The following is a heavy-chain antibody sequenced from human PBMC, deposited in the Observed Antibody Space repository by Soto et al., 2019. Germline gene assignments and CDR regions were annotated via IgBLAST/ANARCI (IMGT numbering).Heavy chain of an antibody. CDR2: IKQDGSEK. CDR3: ATGMVVAVFDY. CDR1: GFTFSSYW. Sequence: GGSLRLSCAASGFTFSSYWMSWVRQAPGKGLEWVANIKQDGSEKYYVDSVKGRFTISRDNAKNSLYLQMNSLRAEDTAVYYCATGMVVAVFDYWGQGTLVTVSS. J-gene: IGHJ4*02. D-gene: IGHD2-15*01. V-gene: IGHV3-7*01.